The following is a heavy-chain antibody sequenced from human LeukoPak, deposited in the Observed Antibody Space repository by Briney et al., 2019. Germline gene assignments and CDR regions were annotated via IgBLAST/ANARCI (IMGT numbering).Heavy chain of an antibody. J-gene: IGHJ4*02. CDR2: ISYSGST. Sequence: SETLSLTCTVSGGSISSYHWNWIRQPPGKGLEWIGYISYSGSTNYNPSLKSRVNISVDTAKNQFSLRLSSVTAADTAIYYCARRPGTVSLDYWGQGTLVTVSS. V-gene: IGHV4-59*08. CDR3: ARRPGTVSLDY. CDR1: GGSISSYH. D-gene: IGHD3-10*01.